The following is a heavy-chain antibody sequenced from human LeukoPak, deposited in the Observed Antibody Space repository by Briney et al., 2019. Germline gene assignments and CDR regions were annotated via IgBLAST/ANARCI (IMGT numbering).Heavy chain of an antibody. CDR2: ISYDGSNK. CDR1: GFTFSSYA. CDR3: AKRPNSGSFNWFDP. J-gene: IGHJ5*02. D-gene: IGHD1-26*01. Sequence: PGGSLRLSCAASGFTFSSYAMHWVRQAPGKGLEWVAVISYDGSNKYYADSVKGRFTISRDNSKNTLYLQMNSLRAEDTAVYYCAKRPNSGSFNWFDPWGQGTLVTVSS. V-gene: IGHV3-30*04.